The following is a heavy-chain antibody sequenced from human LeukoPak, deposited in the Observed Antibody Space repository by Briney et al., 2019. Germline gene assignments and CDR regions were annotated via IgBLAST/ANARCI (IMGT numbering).Heavy chain of an antibody. CDR1: GGSISSSSYY. CDR2: IYYSGYT. D-gene: IGHD3-10*01. CDR3: ARTTMVRGTYYMDV. J-gene: IGHJ6*03. V-gene: IGHV4-61*10. Sequence: SETLSLTCTVSGGSISSSSYYWGWIRQPAGKGLEWIGYIYYSGYTNYNPSLKSRVTISVDTSKNQFSLKLSSVTAADTAVYYCARTTMVRGTYYMDVWGKGTTVTISS.